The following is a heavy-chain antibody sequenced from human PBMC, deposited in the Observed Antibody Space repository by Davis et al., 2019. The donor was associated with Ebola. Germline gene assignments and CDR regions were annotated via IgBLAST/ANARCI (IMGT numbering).Heavy chain of an antibody. CDR2: INPHNGNT. CDR3: ARAGNLEWLLLEGWFDP. D-gene: IGHD3-3*01. Sequence: ASVKVSCKASGYTFTNYGITWVRQAPGQGLEWMGWINPHNGNTNYAQNVQGRVIMTSDTATTTAYMEVGSLRSDDTAVYYCARAGNLEWLLLEGWFDPWGQGTLVTVSS. J-gene: IGHJ5*02. V-gene: IGHV1-18*04. CDR1: GYTFTNYG.